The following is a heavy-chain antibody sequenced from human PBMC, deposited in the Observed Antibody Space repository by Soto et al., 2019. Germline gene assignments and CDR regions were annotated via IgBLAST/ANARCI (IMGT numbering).Heavy chain of an antibody. D-gene: IGHD4-17*01. CDR3: ARPANTVADYFDL. V-gene: IGHV5-51*01. J-gene: IGHJ4*02. CDR2: IYPSDSDT. Sequence: LGESLKISCQVSGYTFTIYWIGWVRQMPGKGLEWMGIIYPSDSDTRYSPSFQGQVTISADQSINTAYLQWDSLKASDTAIYYCARPANTVADYFDLWGQGTPVTVSS. CDR1: GYTFTIYW.